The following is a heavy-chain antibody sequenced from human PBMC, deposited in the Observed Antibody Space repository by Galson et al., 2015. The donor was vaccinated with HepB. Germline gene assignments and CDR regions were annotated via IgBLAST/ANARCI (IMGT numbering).Heavy chain of an antibody. Sequence: QSGAEVKKPGESLRISCKGSGHSFTNYWISWVRQMPGKGLEWMGKIDPSDSYTNYSPSFQGHVTISADKSISTAYLQWSSLKASDTAVYYCARVSRYCSSTSCYTGGYFDLWGRGTLVTVSS. V-gene: IGHV5-10-1*01. CDR2: IDPSDSYT. D-gene: IGHD2-2*02. J-gene: IGHJ2*01. CDR1: GHSFTNYW. CDR3: ARVSRYCSSTSCYTGGYFDL.